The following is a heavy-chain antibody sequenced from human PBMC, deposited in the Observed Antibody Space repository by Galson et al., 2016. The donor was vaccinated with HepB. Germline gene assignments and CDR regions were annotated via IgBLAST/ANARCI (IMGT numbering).Heavy chain of an antibody. D-gene: IGHD2/OR15-2a*01. Sequence: SLRLSCATSGFTFSSTSMSWFRQAPGKGLQWVSTIDVTGGHTWYADSVKGRFTVSRDDSKSTLSLQMDSLRAEDTAVYFCARHTTWFYGSEDCWGQGTLVTVSS. CDR1: GFTFSSTS. V-gene: IGHV3-23*01. J-gene: IGHJ4*02. CDR2: IDVTGGHT. CDR3: ARHTTWFYGSEDC.